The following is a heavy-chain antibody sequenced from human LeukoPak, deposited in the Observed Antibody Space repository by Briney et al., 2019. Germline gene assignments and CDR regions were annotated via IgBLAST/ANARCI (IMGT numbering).Heavy chain of an antibody. CDR2: IYPGDSDT. J-gene: IGHJ4*02. Sequence: GESLKISCKGSGYSFSSYWIGWVRQMPGKGLEWMGIIYPGDSDTRYSPSFQGQVTISADKSISTAYLQWSSLRASDTAIYYCARQYSNSWYADYWGQGTLVTVSS. D-gene: IGHD6-19*01. V-gene: IGHV5-51*01. CDR1: GYSFSSYW. CDR3: ARQYSNSWYADY.